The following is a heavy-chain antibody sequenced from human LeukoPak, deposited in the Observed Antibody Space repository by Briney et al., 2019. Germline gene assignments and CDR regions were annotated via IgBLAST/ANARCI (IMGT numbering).Heavy chain of an antibody. J-gene: IGHJ4*02. Sequence: ASVKVSCKASGYTFTGYFMHWVRQAPGLGLEWMGWINPNSGGTNYAQKLQGRVTMTRDTSISTAYIELSRLRSDDTAIYYCVRDRRDTSTWTPDYWGQGTLVTVSS. CDR3: VRDRRDTSTWTPDY. CDR1: GYTFTGYF. V-gene: IGHV1-2*02. CDR2: INPNSGGT. D-gene: IGHD2-2*01.